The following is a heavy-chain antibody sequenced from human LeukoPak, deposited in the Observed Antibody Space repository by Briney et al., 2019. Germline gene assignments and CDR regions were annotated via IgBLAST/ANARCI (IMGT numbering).Heavy chain of an antibody. V-gene: IGHV1-2*02. Sequence: GASVKVSCKASGYTFTGYYMHWVRQAPGQGLEWMGWINPNSGGTNYAQKFQGRVTMTRDTSISTAYMELSRLRSDDTAVYYCARAPDCSSTSCHYWYFDLWGRGTLVTVSS. D-gene: IGHD2-2*01. CDR2: INPNSGGT. CDR3: ARAPDCSSTSCHYWYFDL. CDR1: GYTFTGYY. J-gene: IGHJ2*01.